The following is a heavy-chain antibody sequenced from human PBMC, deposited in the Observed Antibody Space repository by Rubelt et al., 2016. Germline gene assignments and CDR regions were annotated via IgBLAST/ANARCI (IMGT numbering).Heavy chain of an antibody. J-gene: IGHJ6*02. D-gene: IGHD5-12*01. CDR1: GYTFTMYV. CDR3: ARYSGYDPRSYYHYGMDV. V-gene: IGHV1-3*01. Sequence: GASVKVSCKASGYTFTMYVIHWVRQAPGQSLEWMALINAGLGYTKYSQEFQGRVTITRDTSASTAYMELSSLRSEDTALYYCARYSGYDPRSYYHYGMDVWGQGTTVTVSS. CDR2: INAGLGYT.